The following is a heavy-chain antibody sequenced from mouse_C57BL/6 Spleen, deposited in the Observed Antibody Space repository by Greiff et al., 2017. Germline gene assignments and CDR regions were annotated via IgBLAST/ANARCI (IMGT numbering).Heavy chain of an antibody. V-gene: IGHV1-55*01. Sequence: QVQLQQSGAELVKPGASVKMSCKASGYTFTSYWITWVKQRPGQGLEWIGDIYPGSGSTNYNEKFKSTATLTVATSYSTAYMQLSSLASEDSAGYYCARNYYYGRGYFDVWGTGTTVTVSS. CDR3: ARNYYYGRGYFDV. CDR2: IYPGSGST. J-gene: IGHJ1*03. CDR1: GYTFTSYW. D-gene: IGHD1-1*01.